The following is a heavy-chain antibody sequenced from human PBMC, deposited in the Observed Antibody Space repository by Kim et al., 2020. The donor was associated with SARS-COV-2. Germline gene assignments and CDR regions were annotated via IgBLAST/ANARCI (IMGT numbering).Heavy chain of an antibody. D-gene: IGHD2-15*01. J-gene: IGHJ2*01. CDR3: ARDERWGVVAARYLNWYFDL. CDR2: ISSSSSYI. CDR1: GFTFSSYS. Sequence: GGSLRLSCAASGFTFSSYSMNWVRQAPGKGLEWVSSISSSSSYIYYADSVKGRFTISRDNAKNSLYLQMNSLRAEDTAVYYCARDERWGVVAARYLNWYFDLWGRGTLVTVSS. V-gene: IGHV3-21*01.